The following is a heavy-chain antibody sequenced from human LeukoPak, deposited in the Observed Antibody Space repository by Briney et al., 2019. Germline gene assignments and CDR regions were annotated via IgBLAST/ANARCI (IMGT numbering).Heavy chain of an antibody. CDR3: ARESSGGPYFDY. Sequence: PGGSLRLSCAASGFTFEDYVMHWVRQTPGKGLEWVSGISGNSGSIGYADSVKGRFTISRDNAKNSLYLQMNGLRGEDTALYYCARESSGGPYFDYWGQGSLVTVSS. CDR2: ISGNSGSI. J-gene: IGHJ4*02. CDR1: GFTFEDYV. V-gene: IGHV3-9*01. D-gene: IGHD6-19*01.